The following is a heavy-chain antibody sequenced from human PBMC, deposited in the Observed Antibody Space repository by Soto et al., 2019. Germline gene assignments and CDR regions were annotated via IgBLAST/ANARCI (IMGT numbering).Heavy chain of an antibody. CDR1: GYTFTSYG. J-gene: IGHJ4*02. Sequence: QVQLVQSGAEVKKPGASVKVSCKASGYTFTSYGVTWVRQAPGQGLEYMGWISAYSGDTNYAQKFQGRVAMTTDTSTNTAYMELGTLTSDDTAVYFCARDILMTTITGGPDYWGQGTLVTVSS. D-gene: IGHD4-4*01. CDR3: ARDILMTTITGGPDY. V-gene: IGHV1-18*01. CDR2: ISAYSGDT.